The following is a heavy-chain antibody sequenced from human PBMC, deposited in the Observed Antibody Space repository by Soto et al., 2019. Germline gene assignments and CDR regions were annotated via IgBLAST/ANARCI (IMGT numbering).Heavy chain of an antibody. V-gene: IGHV4-4*07. CDR2: IYTSEST. CDR1: GTSVSNYY. CDR3: ARGGIQLSYAFDY. D-gene: IGHD5-18*01. Sequence: SETLSLTCSVSGTSVSNYYWSWIRQPAGKGLEHIGRIYTSESTSYNPSLKSRVTMSMDTSQTQIYLNLTSVTAADTAVYYCARGGIQLSYAFDYWGQGIQVTVS. J-gene: IGHJ4*02.